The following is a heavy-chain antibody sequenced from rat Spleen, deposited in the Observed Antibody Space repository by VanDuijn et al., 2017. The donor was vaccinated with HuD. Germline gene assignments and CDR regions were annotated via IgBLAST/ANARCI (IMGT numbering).Heavy chain of an antibody. Sequence: EVQLVESGGGLVQPGRSMKLSCAASGFTFSNYGMAWVRQAPKKVLEWVASISYAGGSTYYRDSVKGRFTISRDNAKSSLYLQMDSLRSEDTATYYCTTGYYDGYYLVFDYWGQGVMVTVSS. J-gene: IGHJ2*01. CDR1: GFTFSNYG. CDR2: ISYAGGST. CDR3: TTGYYDGYYLVFDY. D-gene: IGHD1-12*03. V-gene: IGHV5-20*01.